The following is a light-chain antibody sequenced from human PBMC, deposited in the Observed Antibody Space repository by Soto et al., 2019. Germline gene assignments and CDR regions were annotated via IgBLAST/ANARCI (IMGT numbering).Light chain of an antibody. CDR1: QSVLYSSDNRNY. CDR3: QQYYNIPKT. V-gene: IGKV4-1*01. Sequence: DIVMTQSPDSLAVSLGERATINCKSSQSVLYSSDNRNYLTWYQQKPGQPPKLLIYWASTRESGVPDRFSGSGFGTDFTLTISSLQDEDVAVYYCQQYYNIPKTFGQGNKVEIK. J-gene: IGKJ1*01. CDR2: WAS.